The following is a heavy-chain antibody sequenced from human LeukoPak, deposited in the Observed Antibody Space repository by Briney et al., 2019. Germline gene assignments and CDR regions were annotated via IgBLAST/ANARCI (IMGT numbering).Heavy chain of an antibody. CDR3: ASIAAAGNE. J-gene: IGHJ4*02. CDR2: IYYSGST. V-gene: IGHV4-39*01. Sequence: PSETLSLTCAVSGGPISRSTYYWGWIRQPPGKGLEWIGSIYYSGSTYYNPSLKSRVTISVDTSKNQFSLKLSSVTAADTAVYYCASIAAAGNEWGQGTLVTVSS. CDR1: GGPISRSTYY. D-gene: IGHD6-13*01.